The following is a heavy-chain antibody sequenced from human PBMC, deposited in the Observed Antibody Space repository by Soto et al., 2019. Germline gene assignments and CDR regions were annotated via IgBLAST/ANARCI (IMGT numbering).Heavy chain of an antibody. J-gene: IGHJ5*02. V-gene: IGHV3-7*04. CDR2: IKQDGSEK. CDR3: ARDIFGGYDYNWFDP. CDR1: GFTFSSYW. Sequence: PGGSLRLSCAASGFTFSSYWMSWVRQAPGKGLEWVANIKQDGSEKYYLDSVKGRFTISRDNAKNSLYLQMNSLRAEDTAVYYCARDIFGGYDYNWFDPWGQGTLVTVS. D-gene: IGHD5-12*01.